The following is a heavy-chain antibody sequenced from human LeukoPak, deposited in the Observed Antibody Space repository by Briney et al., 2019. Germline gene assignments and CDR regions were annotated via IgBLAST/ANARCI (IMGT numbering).Heavy chain of an antibody. CDR1: GGSISGISYY. J-gene: IGHJ5*02. Sequence: SETLSLTCTVSGGSISGISYYWGWIRQPPRKGLEWIGVIYYSGSTYYNPSLKSRVTISVDTSKNQFSLKLSSVTAADTAVYYCAKSNSWYRWFDPWGQGTLVTVSS. CDR2: IYYSGST. V-gene: IGHV4-39*01. D-gene: IGHD6-13*01. CDR3: AKSNSWYRWFDP.